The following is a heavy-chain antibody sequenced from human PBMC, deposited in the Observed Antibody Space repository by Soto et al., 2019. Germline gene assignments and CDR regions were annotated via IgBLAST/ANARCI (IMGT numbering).Heavy chain of an antibody. Sequence: ASVKVSCKASGYSFTSYYIHWVRQAPGQGLEWMGIINPSGGMTNYAQKFQARVTITRDTSTFTVYMDLSRLRSEDTAVYYCAGGQGRSYYDSRVYCYYGLDVWGQGTTITVSS. CDR2: INPSGGMT. V-gene: IGHV1-46*01. CDR1: GYSFTSYY. CDR3: AGGQGRSYYDSRVYCYYGLDV. J-gene: IGHJ6*02. D-gene: IGHD3-22*01.